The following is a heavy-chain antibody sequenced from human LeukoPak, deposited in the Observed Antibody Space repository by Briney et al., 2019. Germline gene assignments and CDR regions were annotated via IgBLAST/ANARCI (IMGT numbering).Heavy chain of an antibody. V-gene: IGHV3-9*01. Sequence: GRSLRLSCAASGFTFNDYAMHWVRQAPGKGLEWVSGISWNSGSIGYADSVKGRFTISRDNAKNSLYLQMNSLRAEDTALYYCAKECGDCYSGDAFDIWGQGTMVTVSS. CDR2: ISWNSGSI. J-gene: IGHJ3*02. CDR3: AKECGDCYSGDAFDI. CDR1: GFTFNDYA. D-gene: IGHD2-21*02.